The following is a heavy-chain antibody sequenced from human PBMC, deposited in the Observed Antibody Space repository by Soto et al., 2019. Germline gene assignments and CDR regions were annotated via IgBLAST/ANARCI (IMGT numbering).Heavy chain of an antibody. CDR1: GGSISSDY. CDR2: LYYSGST. V-gene: IGHV4-59*01. D-gene: IGHD2-15*01. J-gene: IGHJ4*02. CDR3: ARGGDCSGASCYSFVFDE. Sequence: PSETLSLTCTVSGGSISSDYWSWIRQPPGKGLEWIGYLYYSGSTNYNPSLESRVTISIDTSKNHFSLRLSSVTAADTAVYYCARGGDCSGASCYSFVFDEWGQGTLVTVSS.